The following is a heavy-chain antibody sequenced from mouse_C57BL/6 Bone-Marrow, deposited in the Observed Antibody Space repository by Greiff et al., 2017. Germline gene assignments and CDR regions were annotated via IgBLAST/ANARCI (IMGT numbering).Heavy chain of an antibody. CDR2: INPGSGGT. V-gene: IGHV1-54*01. D-gene: IGHD1-1*01. J-gene: IGHJ2*01. CDR1: GYAFTNYL. CDR3: ARWGYGSLVLFDY. Sequence: LVESGAELVRPGTSVKVSCKASGYAFTNYLIEWVKQRPGQGLEWIGVINPGSGGTNYNEKFKGKATLTADKSSSTAYMQLSSLTSEDSAVYFCARWGYGSLVLFDYWGQGTTLTVSS.